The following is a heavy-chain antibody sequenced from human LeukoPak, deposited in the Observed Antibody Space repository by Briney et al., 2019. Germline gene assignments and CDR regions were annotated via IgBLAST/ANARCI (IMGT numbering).Heavy chain of an antibody. CDR3: AKDSSTWGNLAGHFDS. CDR2: IYRSGST. V-gene: IGHV4-38-2*02. J-gene: IGHJ4*02. Sequence: SETLSLTCTVSNYSISRDYYWGWIRQPPGKGLEWIGSIYRSGSTYYNPSLKSRVTISIDTSRNQFSLKLSSVTAADTAVYYCAKDSSTWGNLAGHFDSWGQGTLVTVSS. CDR1: NYSISRDYY. D-gene: IGHD6-13*01.